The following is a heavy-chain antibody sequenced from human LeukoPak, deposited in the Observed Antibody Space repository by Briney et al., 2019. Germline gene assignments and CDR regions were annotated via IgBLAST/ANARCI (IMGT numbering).Heavy chain of an antibody. CDR1: GFTFSSYW. CDR2: IKQDGSEK. Sequence: PGGSLRLSCAASGFTFSSYWMSWVRQAPGKGLEWVANIKQDGSEKYYVDSVKGRFTISRDNAKNSLYLQMSSLRAEDTAVYYCAREAYGGNSEVFDYWGQGTLVTVSS. CDR3: AREAYGGNSEVFDY. V-gene: IGHV3-7*03. D-gene: IGHD4-23*01. J-gene: IGHJ4*02.